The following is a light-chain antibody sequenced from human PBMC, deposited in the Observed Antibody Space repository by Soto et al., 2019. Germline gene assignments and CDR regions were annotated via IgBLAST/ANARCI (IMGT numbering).Light chain of an antibody. Sequence: EIVLTQSPGTLSLSPGERATLSCRASQSVSSSYLAWYQQKPGQAPRLLIYDASSRATGIPDRFSGSGSGTDSTLTISRLEPEDFAVYSCLQYGSPPRTFGQGTKVEIK. V-gene: IGKV3-20*01. CDR1: QSVSSSY. CDR2: DAS. J-gene: IGKJ1*01. CDR3: LQYGSPPRT.